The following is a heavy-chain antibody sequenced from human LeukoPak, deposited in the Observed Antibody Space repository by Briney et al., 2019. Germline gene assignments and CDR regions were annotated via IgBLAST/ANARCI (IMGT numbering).Heavy chain of an antibody. CDR3: ARDGDTHSSGPRGPLDY. J-gene: IGHJ4*02. Sequence: ASVKVSCKASGYTFTSYAMHWVRQAPGQRLEWMGWINAGNGNTKYSQKFQGRVTITRDTSASTAYMELSSLRSEDTAVYYCARDGDTHSSGPRGPLDYWGQGTLVTVSS. D-gene: IGHD3-22*01. CDR2: INAGNGNT. V-gene: IGHV1-3*01. CDR1: GYTFTSYA.